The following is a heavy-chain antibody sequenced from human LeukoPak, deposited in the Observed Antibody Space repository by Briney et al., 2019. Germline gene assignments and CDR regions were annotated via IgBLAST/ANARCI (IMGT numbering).Heavy chain of an antibody. CDR3: AKGVGYCSGGSCQQFDY. D-gene: IGHD2-15*01. J-gene: IGHJ4*02. CDR2: ISGSGGST. V-gene: IGHV3-23*01. Sequence: GGSLRLSCAASGFTFSSYAMSWVRQAPRKGLEWVSAISGSGGSTYYADPVKGRFTISRDNSKNTLYLQMSSLRAEDTAVYYCAKGVGYCSGGSCQQFDYWGQGTLVTVSS. CDR1: GFTFSSYA.